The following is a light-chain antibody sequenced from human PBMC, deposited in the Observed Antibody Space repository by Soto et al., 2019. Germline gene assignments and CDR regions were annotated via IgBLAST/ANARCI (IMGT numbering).Light chain of an antibody. Sequence: DIQMTQSPSTLSASVGDRVTITCRATQNIYVWLAWYQQKSGKAPKLLIYEASSLESGVPSRFSGSGFGTEFTVTISSLQPDDFATYYCQQYNNYPWTFGQGTKVEVK. CDR1: QNIYVW. CDR2: EAS. CDR3: QQYNNYPWT. V-gene: IGKV1-5*01. J-gene: IGKJ1*01.